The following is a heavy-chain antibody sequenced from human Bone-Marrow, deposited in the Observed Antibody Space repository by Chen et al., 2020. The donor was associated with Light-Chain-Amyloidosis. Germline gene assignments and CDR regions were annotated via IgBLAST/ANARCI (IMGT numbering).Heavy chain of an antibody. CDR1: GFTFEDYA. J-gene: IGHJ3*01. D-gene: IGHD1-26*01. Sequence: EMQLVESGGDLVQPGKALRLSCAASGFTFEDYAMHWVRQSPGKGLEWVSSITWNSGSLVYAYSVKGRFTISRDNAKNFVYLQMDGLRPEDTALYYCAKDWKWGSDAFDVWGQGTKVTVSS. V-gene: IGHV3-9*01. CDR3: AKDWKWGSDAFDV. CDR2: ITWNSGSL.